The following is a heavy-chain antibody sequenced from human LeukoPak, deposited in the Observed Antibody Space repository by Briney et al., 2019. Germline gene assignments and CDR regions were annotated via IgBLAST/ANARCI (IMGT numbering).Heavy chain of an antibody. CDR2: MYSVGST. V-gene: IGHV3-53*01. CDR1: GFTVGSNY. CDR3: ASHFDI. Sequence: PGGSLRLSCAASGFTVGSNYMSWVRQAPGEGLGWVSVMYSVGSTYYADSVKGRFTISRDNSKNTLYLQMNTLRADDTAVYSCASHFDIWGQGTLVTVSS. J-gene: IGHJ3*02.